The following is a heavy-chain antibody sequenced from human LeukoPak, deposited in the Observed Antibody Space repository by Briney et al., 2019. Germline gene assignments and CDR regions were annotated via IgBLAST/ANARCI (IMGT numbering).Heavy chain of an antibody. Sequence: PGGSLRLSCAASGFTFNIYAMSWVRQAPGKGLAWVAVISYDGSNKYYADSVKGRFTISRDNSKNTLYLQMNSLRAEDTAVYYCAKDQGPAAGLGHDAFDIWGQGTMVTVSS. J-gene: IGHJ3*02. CDR3: AKDQGPAAGLGHDAFDI. CDR1: GFTFNIYA. V-gene: IGHV3-30*18. D-gene: IGHD6-13*01. CDR2: ISYDGSNK.